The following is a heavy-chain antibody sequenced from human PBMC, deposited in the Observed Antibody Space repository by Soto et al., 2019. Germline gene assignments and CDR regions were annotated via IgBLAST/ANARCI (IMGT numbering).Heavy chain of an antibody. CDR3: TRGGVLRFFSLNNWFDP. CDR1: GFTFGDYS. Sequence: RWLRRTGTASGFTFGDYSMSWFRQAPGKGLEWVGFIRIKAYGVTTEYAASVKGRFTISRDDSKSIAYLQMNSLKTEDTAVYYCTRGGVLRFFSLNNWFDPWGQGTLVTVPS. V-gene: IGHV3-49*03. CDR2: IRIKAYGVTT. D-gene: IGHD3-3*01. J-gene: IGHJ5*02.